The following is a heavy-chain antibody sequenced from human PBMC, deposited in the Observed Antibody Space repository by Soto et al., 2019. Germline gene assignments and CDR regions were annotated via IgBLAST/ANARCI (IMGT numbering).Heavy chain of an antibody. CDR2: IYSGGST. J-gene: IGHJ6*02. V-gene: IGHV3-53*01. CDR1: GFTVSSNY. Sequence: EVQLVESGGGLIQPGGSLRLSCAASGFTVSSNYMTWVRQAPGKGLEWVSIIYSGGSTYYADSVKGRFTISRDNSKNTLDLQMNNLRAEDMAVYYCARWTYYYGMDVWGQGTTVTVSS. CDR3: ARWTYYYGMDV.